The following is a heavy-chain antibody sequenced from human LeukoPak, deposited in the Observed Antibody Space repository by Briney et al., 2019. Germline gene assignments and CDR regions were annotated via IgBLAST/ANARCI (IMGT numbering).Heavy chain of an antibody. Sequence: ASVKVSCKVSGYTFTELSMHWVRQAPGKGLEWMGGFDPEDGETIYAQKFQGRVTMTEDTSTDTAYMELSSLRSEDTAVYYCATYLYCSSTSCYSWFDPWGQGTLVTVSS. CDR2: FDPEDGET. CDR3: ATYLYCSSTSCYSWFDP. V-gene: IGHV1-24*01. D-gene: IGHD2-2*01. J-gene: IGHJ5*02. CDR1: GYTFTELS.